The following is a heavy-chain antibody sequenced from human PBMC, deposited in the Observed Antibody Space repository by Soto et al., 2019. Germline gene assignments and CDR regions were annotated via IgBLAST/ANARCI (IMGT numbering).Heavy chain of an antibody. V-gene: IGHV3-23*01. CDR2: ISGSTGNT. CDR3: AKGEDSFGFTRFDF. D-gene: IGHD5-18*01. J-gene: IGHJ4*02. Sequence: GGSLRLSCAASGFTFSNYAMNWVRQAPGKGLEWVAGISGSTGNTYYTDSLKGRFTISRDNSKNTVYLQMHSLRAEDTALYYCAKGEDSFGFTRFDFWGQGNLVPSPQ. CDR1: GFTFSNYA.